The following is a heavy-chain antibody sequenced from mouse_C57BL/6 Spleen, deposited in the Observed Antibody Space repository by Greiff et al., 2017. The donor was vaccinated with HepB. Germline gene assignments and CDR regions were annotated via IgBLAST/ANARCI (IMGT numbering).Heavy chain of an antibody. CDR2: IDPSDSYT. Sequence: VQLKEPGAELVKPGASVKLSCKASGYTFTSYWMQWVKQRPGQGLEWIGEIDPSDSYTNYNQKFKGKATLTVDTSSSTAYMQLSSLTSEDSAVYYCARSGTGYFDYWGQGTTLTVSS. D-gene: IGHD4-1*01. CDR3: ARSGTGYFDY. J-gene: IGHJ2*01. CDR1: GYTFTSYW. V-gene: IGHV1-50*01.